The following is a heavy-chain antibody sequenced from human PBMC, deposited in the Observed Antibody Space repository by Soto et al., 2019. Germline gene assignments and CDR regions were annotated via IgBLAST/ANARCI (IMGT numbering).Heavy chain of an antibody. CDR2: IKSKTDGGTT. CDR3: TTSFTYYYDSSGYYGGWDV. V-gene: IGHV3-15*07. J-gene: IGHJ6*02. CDR1: GFTFSNAW. Sequence: GGSLRLSCAASGFTFSNAWMNWVRQAPGKGLEWVGRIKSKTDGGTTDYAAPVKGKFTISSYDSKNTLYLKMNSLKTEDTAVYYCTTSFTYYYDSSGYYGGWDVWGQGTTVTVSS. D-gene: IGHD3-22*01.